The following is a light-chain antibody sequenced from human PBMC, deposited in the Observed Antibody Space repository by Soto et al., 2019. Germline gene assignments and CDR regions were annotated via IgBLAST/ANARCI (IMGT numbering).Light chain of an antibody. CDR1: SSVVGGYKY. Sequence: QSALTQPASVSGSPGQSITISCTGTSSVVGGYKYVSWYQQHPGKAPKLMIYDVSNRPSGVSNRFSGSKSGNTASLTISGLQAEDEADYYCSSYTSSGTQVFGTGTKVTVL. J-gene: IGLJ1*01. CDR3: SSYTSSGTQV. CDR2: DVS. V-gene: IGLV2-14*01.